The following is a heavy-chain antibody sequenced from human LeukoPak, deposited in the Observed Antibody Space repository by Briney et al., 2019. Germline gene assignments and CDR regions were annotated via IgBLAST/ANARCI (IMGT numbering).Heavy chain of an antibody. D-gene: IGHD2-2*01. J-gene: IGHJ4*02. CDR3: ARDRGRGYCSSTSCYAFDY. CDR2: IYSGGST. CDR1: GFTVSSNY. V-gene: IGHV3-66*01. Sequence: GGSLRLSCAASGFTVSSNYMSWVRQAPGKGLEWVSVIYSGGSTYYADSVKGRFTISRDNSKNTLYLQMNSLRAEDTAVYYCARDRGRGYCSSTSCYAFDYWGQGTLVTVSS.